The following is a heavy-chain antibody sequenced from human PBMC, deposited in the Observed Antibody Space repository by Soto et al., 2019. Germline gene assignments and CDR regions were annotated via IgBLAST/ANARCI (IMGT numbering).Heavy chain of an antibody. V-gene: IGHV4-31*03. Sequence: SLPCTVSGGTINRGGYYWSLVRQHPGKGREWIGDIYYSGSTYYNPSLKSRVTISVDTSKNQFSLKLSSVTAADTAVYYCARVSSITAYFDYWGQGTLVNV. D-gene: IGHD1-20*01. J-gene: IGHJ4*02. CDR1: GGTINRGGYY. CDR3: ARVSSITAYFDY. CDR2: IYYSGST.